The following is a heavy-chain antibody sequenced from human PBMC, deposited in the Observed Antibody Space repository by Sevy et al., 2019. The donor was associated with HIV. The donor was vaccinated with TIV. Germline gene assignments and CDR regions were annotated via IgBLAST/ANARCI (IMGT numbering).Heavy chain of an antibody. J-gene: IGHJ6*02. CDR1: GFTFSSYD. V-gene: IGHV3-13*01. Sequence: GGSLRLSCAASGFTFSSYDMHWVRQATGKGLEWVSAIGTAGDTYYPGSVKGRFTISRENARNSLYLQMNSLRAGDTAVYYCARAYGDGYYDFWSGYLNGMDVWGQWTTVTVSS. D-gene: IGHD3-3*01. CDR2: IGTAGDT. CDR3: ARAYGDGYYDFWSGYLNGMDV.